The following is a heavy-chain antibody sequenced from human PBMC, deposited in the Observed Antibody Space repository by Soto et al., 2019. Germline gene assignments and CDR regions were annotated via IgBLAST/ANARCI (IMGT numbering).Heavy chain of an antibody. CDR3: ARKNPGTVLELPDY. Sequence: QVQLVESGGGVVQPGNSLRLSCAASGFTFSIYGMHWVRQAPGKGLEWVAVTASDGTNKYYGDSVRGRFTISRDNSRATLYLQMNSLRPDDTAVYYCARKNPGTVLELPDYWGQGTLVTVSS. CDR2: TASDGTNK. J-gene: IGHJ4*02. D-gene: IGHD4-17*01. CDR1: GFTFSIYG. V-gene: IGHV3-30*03.